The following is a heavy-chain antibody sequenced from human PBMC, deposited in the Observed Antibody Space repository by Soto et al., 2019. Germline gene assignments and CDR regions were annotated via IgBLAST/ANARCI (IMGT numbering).Heavy chain of an antibody. D-gene: IGHD3-10*01. CDR2: ISGSGGMT. Sequence: QPXGSLILSCLASGVAFGNYPMAWVRQTPGKGLQWISTISGSGGMTDYEDSVRGRFTVSIDHSKDTVHLQMTSLRADDTAVYYCAKDRTMARGIRAFDIWGQGTTVTVSS. CDR1: GVAFGNYP. CDR3: AKDRTMARGIRAFDI. J-gene: IGHJ3*02. V-gene: IGHV3-23*01.